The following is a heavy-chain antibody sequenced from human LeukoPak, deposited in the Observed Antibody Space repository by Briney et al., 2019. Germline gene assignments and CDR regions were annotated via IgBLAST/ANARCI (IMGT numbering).Heavy chain of an antibody. CDR3: ARDHYYDSSGYYYSDAFDI. D-gene: IGHD3-22*01. V-gene: IGHV1-46*01. Sequence: ASVKVSCKASGYTFTSYYMHWVRQAPGQGLEWMGIINPSGGSTGYAQKFQGRVTMTRDTSTSTVYMELSSLRSEDTAVYYCARDHYYDSSGYYYSDAFDIWGQGTMVTVSS. CDR2: INPSGGST. J-gene: IGHJ3*02. CDR1: GYTFTSYY.